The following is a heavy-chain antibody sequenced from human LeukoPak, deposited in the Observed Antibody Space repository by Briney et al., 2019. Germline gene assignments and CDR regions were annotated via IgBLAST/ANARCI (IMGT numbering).Heavy chain of an antibody. V-gene: IGHV3-23*01. D-gene: IGHD1-1*01. CDR1: GFTFGSIA. Sequence: GGSLRLSCAASGFTFGSIAMTWVRRAAGKGLEWGSTFGSNGDTTYNADSVKGRFAISRDNSKTTAYLEMKSLRVEDTAIYYCAKGQELDDGVFESWGQGTLVTVSS. CDR3: AKGQELDDGVFES. J-gene: IGHJ4*02. CDR2: FGSNGDTT.